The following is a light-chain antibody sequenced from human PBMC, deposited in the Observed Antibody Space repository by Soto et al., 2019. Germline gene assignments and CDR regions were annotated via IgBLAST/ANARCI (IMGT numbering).Light chain of an antibody. CDR1: ESVLYNSNNKNY. V-gene: IGKV4-1*01. CDR2: WAS. Sequence: DIVMTQSPDSLAVSLGERATIDYKSSESVLYNSNNKNYLAWYQQKPGQPPKLLIYWASTRESGVPDRFSGSGSGTDFTLTISSLQAEDVAVYYCQQYYRTPPTFGQGTKVEIK. CDR3: QQYYRTPPT. J-gene: IGKJ1*01.